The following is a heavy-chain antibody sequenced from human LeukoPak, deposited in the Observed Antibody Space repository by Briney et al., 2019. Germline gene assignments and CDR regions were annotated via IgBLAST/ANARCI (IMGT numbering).Heavy chain of an antibody. J-gene: IGHJ6*02. D-gene: IGHD3-3*01. CDR1: GGSVSSGSYY. CDR2: IYYSGST. CDR3: ARDLFDGMDV. Sequence: SETLSLTCTVSGGSVSSGSYYWSWIRQLPGKGLEWIGYIYYSGSTNYNPSLKSRVTISVDTSKNQFSLKLSSVTAADTAVYYCARDLFDGMDVWGQGTTVTVSS. V-gene: IGHV4-61*01.